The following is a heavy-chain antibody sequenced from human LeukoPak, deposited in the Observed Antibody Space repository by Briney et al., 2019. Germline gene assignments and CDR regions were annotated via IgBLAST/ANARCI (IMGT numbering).Heavy chain of an antibody. CDR1: GYTFIDYY. D-gene: IGHD3-10*01. CDR3: ARIVDGFGESPDYYYYYMDV. J-gene: IGHJ6*03. V-gene: IGHV1-2*02. CDR2: ISPNSGVT. Sequence: ASVKVSCKAAGYTFIDYYINWVRQAPGQGLEWMGWISPNSGVTNYAQKFQGRVTMTRDTSISTAYMELSRLRSDDTAVYYCARIVDGFGESPDYYYYYMDVWGKGTTVTISS.